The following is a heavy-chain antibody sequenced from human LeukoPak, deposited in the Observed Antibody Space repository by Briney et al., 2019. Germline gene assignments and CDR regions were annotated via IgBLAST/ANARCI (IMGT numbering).Heavy chain of an antibody. Sequence: GGSLRLSCAASGFTFDDYGMSWVRQAPGKGLEWLSGINWNGDRTDYADSAKGRFTISRDNAKKSLYLQMNSLRAEDTALYYCARRGFYGSGTYQDYWGQGTLVTVSS. CDR1: GFTFDDYG. D-gene: IGHD3-10*01. J-gene: IGHJ4*02. CDR3: ARRGFYGSGTYQDY. CDR2: INWNGDRT. V-gene: IGHV3-20*04.